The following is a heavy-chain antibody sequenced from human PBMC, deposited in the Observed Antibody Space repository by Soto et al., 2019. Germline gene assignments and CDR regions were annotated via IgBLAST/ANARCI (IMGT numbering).Heavy chain of an antibody. CDR3: AKVPVGPTGRFDY. CDR2: ISGSGGST. V-gene: IGHV3-23*01. CDR1: GFSLSNYA. D-gene: IGHD1-26*01. Sequence: GGSLRLSCAGSGFSLSNYAMSWVRQAPGKGLAWVSAISGSGGSTYYADSVKGRFTIYRDNSKNKLYLQMNSLRAEDTALYYCAKVPVGPTGRFDYWGQGTLVTVSS. J-gene: IGHJ4*02.